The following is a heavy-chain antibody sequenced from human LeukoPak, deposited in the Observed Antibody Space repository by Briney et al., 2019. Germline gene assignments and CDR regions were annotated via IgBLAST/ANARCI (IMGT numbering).Heavy chain of an antibody. V-gene: IGHV3-15*01. J-gene: IGHJ4*02. CDR3: TSSYGDSAPLWY. Sequence: GGSLRISCAASGFTFSNAWMSWVRQAPGKGLEWVGRIKSKTDGGTTDYAAPVKGRFTISRDDSKNTLYLQMNSLKTEDTAVYYCTSSYGDSAPLWYWGQGTLVTVSS. D-gene: IGHD5-18*01. CDR1: GFTFSNAW. CDR2: IKSKTDGGTT.